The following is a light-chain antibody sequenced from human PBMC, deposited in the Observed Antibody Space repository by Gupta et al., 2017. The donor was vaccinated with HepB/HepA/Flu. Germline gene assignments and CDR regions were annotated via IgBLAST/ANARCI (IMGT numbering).Light chain of an antibody. CDR1: QTIMKY. Sequence: DIQMTQSPASLSGSVGDSVTITCRASQTIMKYLNWYQQKPGQAPKLLIYGASTVQTGVPSRFRGGGSGTDFTLTINKLQPEDFTTYYCQQSDSPPCSFGQGTRLEIK. V-gene: IGKV1-39*01. CDR2: GAS. J-gene: IGKJ2*04. CDR3: QQSDSPPCS.